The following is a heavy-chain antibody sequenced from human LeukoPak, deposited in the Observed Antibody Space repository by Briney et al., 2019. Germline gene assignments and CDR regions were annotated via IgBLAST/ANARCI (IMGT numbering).Heavy chain of an antibody. Sequence: SETLSLTCTVSGGSISSGGYYWSWIRQHPRKGLEWIGYIYYSGSTYYNPSLKSRVTISVDTSKNQFSLKLSSVTAADTAVYYCARALGRYFDWLLFLDYWGQGTLVTVSS. CDR3: ARALGRYFDWLLFLDY. V-gene: IGHV4-31*03. D-gene: IGHD3-9*01. J-gene: IGHJ4*02. CDR2: IYYSGST. CDR1: GGSISSGGYY.